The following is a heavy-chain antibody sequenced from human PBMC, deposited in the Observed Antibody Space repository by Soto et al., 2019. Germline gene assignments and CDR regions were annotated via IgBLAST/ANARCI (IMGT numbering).Heavy chain of an antibody. V-gene: IGHV1-8*02. CDR1: CYTFTSYA. CDR3: ARMATFGSLNWFDP. D-gene: IGHD3-16*01. CDR2: MNPGSGDT. J-gene: IGHJ5*02. Sequence: ASVKVSCKASCYTFTSYAMSWVRQATGQGLEWMGWMNPGSGDTGYAQKFQGRVTMTRDISIATAYMELSSLRSEDTAIYYCARMATFGSLNWFDPWGQGTLVTVSS.